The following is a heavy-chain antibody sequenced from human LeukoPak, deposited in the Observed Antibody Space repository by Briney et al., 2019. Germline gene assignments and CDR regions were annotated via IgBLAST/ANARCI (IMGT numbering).Heavy chain of an antibody. CDR1: GFTFSSYA. D-gene: IGHD3-22*01. V-gene: IGHV3-23*01. J-gene: IGHJ4*02. CDR3: AKTPTYYYDSSGYYGTYYFDY. Sequence: GGSLRLSCAASGFTFSSYAMSWVRQAPGKGLEWVSAISGSGGSTYYADSVKGRFTTSRDNSKNTLYLQMNSLRAEDTAVYYCAKTPTYYYDSSGYYGTYYFDYWGQGTLVTVSS. CDR2: ISGSGGST.